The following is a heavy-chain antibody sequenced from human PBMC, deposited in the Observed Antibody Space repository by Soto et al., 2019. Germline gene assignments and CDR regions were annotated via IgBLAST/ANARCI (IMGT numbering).Heavy chain of an antibody. D-gene: IGHD2-2*01. Sequence: QLQLQESGSGLVKPSQTLSLTCAVSGGSISSGGYSWSWIRQPPGKGLEWIGYIYHSGSTYYNPSLNRRVTRSVDRSKNQCSRKLSSVTAADTAVYYCARGGCIGTSCYRGGKNWFDPWGQGTLVTVSS. CDR1: GGSISSGGYS. CDR2: IYHSGST. CDR3: ARGGCIGTSCYRGGKNWFDP. V-gene: IGHV4-30-2*01. J-gene: IGHJ5*02.